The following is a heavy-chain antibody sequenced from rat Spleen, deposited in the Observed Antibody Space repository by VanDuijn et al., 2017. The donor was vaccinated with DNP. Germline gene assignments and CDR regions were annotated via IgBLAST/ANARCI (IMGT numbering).Heavy chain of an antibody. V-gene: IGHV5-22*01. CDR2: ISYEGRST. D-gene: IGHD1-6*01. CDR1: GFTFNDYN. J-gene: IGHJ2*01. CDR3: TRGVYYGSSWAFDY. Sequence: EVQLVESGGGLVQPGRSLKLSCAASGFTFNDYNMAWVRQAPKKGLELVAYISYEGRSTYYGDSEKGRFTISRDNEKSTLYLQMDSLRSEDTATYYCTRGVYYGSSWAFDYWGHGVMVTVSS.